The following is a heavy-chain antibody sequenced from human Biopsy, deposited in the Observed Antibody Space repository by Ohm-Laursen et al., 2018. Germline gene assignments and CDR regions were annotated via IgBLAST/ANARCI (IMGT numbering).Heavy chain of an antibody. CDR2: VYHSGTT. Sequence: SVTLSFTWTVSGGSISSGSNFWAWIRQPPGKVLEWIGSVYHSGTTYYSPSLKSRVTISVDTSKNQYSLKVTSVTAADTAAYYCARHDGNGPFALDSWGQGTLVTVSS. CDR3: ARHDGNGPFALDS. D-gene: IGHD5-24*01. J-gene: IGHJ4*02. CDR1: GGSISSGSNF. V-gene: IGHV4-39*01.